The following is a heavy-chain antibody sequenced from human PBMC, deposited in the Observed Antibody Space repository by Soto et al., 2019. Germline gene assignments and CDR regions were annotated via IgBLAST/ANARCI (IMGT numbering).Heavy chain of an antibody. CDR1: GGSINSSYY. CDR2: LYYSGST. D-gene: IGHD2-8*02. CDR3: ARDKITGLFDY. V-gene: IGHV4-39*02. Sequence: PSETLSLTCTVSGGSINSSYYWGWIRQPPGKGLEWIGTLYYSGSTHYNPSLMSRVTISVDTSKNQLSLKLTSVTAADTAVYYCARDKITGLFDYWGQGTLVTVSS. J-gene: IGHJ4*02.